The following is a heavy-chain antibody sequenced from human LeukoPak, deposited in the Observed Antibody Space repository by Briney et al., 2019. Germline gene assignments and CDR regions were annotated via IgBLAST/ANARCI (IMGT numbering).Heavy chain of an antibody. CDR1: GYTFTGYY. CDR2: INPNSGGT. CDR3: ARDREDYGDYVSPDPDPHNWFDP. V-gene: IGHV1-2*02. Sequence: ASVKVSCKASGYTFTGYYMHWVRQAPGQGLEWMGWINPNSGGTNYAQKFQGRVTMTRDTSISTAYMELSRLRSDDTAVYYCARDREDYGDYVSPDPDPHNWFDPWGQGTLVTVTS. J-gene: IGHJ5*02. D-gene: IGHD4-17*01.